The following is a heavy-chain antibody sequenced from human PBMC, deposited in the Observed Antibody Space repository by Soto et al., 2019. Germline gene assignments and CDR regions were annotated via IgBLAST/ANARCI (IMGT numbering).Heavy chain of an antibody. V-gene: IGHV4-30-2*01. CDR3: ARDGGYYGSGSSYNWFDP. Sequence: SETLSLTCAVSGGSISSGGYSWTWIRQPPGKGLEWIGYIYHSGNTYYNPSLKSRVTISGDRSKNQFTLNLSSVTAADTAVYYCARDGGYYGSGSSYNWFDPWGQGTLVTVSS. CDR1: GGSISSGGYS. D-gene: IGHD3-10*01. CDR2: IYHSGNT. J-gene: IGHJ5*02.